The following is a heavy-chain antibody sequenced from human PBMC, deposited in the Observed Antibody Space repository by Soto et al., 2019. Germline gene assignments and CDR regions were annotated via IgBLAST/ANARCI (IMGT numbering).Heavy chain of an antibody. V-gene: IGHV4-30-4*01. D-gene: IGHD2-15*01. CDR2: IYKSATT. CDR1: GDSISNLDYF. J-gene: IGHJ5*01. Sequence: SETLSLTCSVSGDSISNLDYFWAWIRQPPGQALEYIGYIYKSATTYYNPPFESRVAISVDTSKSQFSLNVTSVTAADTAVYFCARGRYCLPGRCFPNWFDSWGQGDLVTVSS. CDR3: ARGRYCLPGRCFPNWFDS.